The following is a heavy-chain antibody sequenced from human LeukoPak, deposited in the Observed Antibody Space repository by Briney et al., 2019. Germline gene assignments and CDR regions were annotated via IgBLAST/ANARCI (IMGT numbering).Heavy chain of an antibody. CDR1: GFTFSSYS. D-gene: IGHD3-3*01. J-gene: IGHJ4*02. CDR2: ISSSSSYI. CDR3: ARDFGSGYHYTIDY. Sequence: GGSLRLSCAASGFTFSSYSMNWVRQAPGKGLEWVSSISSSSSYIYYADSVKGRFTISRDNAKNSLYLQMNSLRAEDTAVYYCARDFGSGYHYTIDYWGQGTLVTVSS. V-gene: IGHV3-21*01.